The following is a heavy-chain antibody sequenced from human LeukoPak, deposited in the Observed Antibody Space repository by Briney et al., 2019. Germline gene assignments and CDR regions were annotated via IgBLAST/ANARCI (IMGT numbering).Heavy chain of an antibody. D-gene: IGHD3-22*01. CDR3: ASIIRYYYDSSGFPSG. CDR1: GFTFSSYS. Sequence: GGSLRLSCAASGFTFSSYSMNWVRQAPGKGLEWVSSISSSSSYIYYADSVKGRFTISRDNAKNSLYLQMNSLRAEDTAVYYCASIIRYYYDSSGFPSGWGQGTLVTVSS. CDR2: ISSSSSYI. J-gene: IGHJ4*02. V-gene: IGHV3-21*01.